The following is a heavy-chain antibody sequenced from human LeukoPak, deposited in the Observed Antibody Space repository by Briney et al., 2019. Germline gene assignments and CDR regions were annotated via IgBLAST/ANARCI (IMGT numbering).Heavy chain of an antibody. CDR2: INPNSGGT. D-gene: IGHD3-3*01. Sequence: ASVKVSCKASGYTFTGYYMHWVRQAPGQGLEWMGWINPNSGGTNYAQKFQGRVTMTRDTSISTAYMELSRLRSDDTAVYYCARDAPGITIFGVGPTKRYFDLWGRGTLVTVSS. CDR3: ARDAPGITIFGVGPTKRYFDL. V-gene: IGHV1-2*02. J-gene: IGHJ2*01. CDR1: GYTFTGYY.